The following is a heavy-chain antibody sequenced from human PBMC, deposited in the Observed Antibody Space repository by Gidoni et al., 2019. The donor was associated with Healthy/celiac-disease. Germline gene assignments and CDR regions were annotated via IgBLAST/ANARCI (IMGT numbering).Heavy chain of an antibody. J-gene: IGHJ5*02. V-gene: IGHV4-34*01. CDR2: INHSGST. Sequence: QVQLQQWGAGLLKPSETLSLTCAVYGGSFSGYYWSWLRQPPGKGLEWIGEINHSGSTNYNPSLKSRVTISVDTSKNQFSLKLSSVTAADTAVYYCARGRYCSSTSCYSSWFDPWGQGTLVTVSS. CDR1: GGSFSGYY. D-gene: IGHD2-2*02. CDR3: ARGRYCSSTSCYSSWFDP.